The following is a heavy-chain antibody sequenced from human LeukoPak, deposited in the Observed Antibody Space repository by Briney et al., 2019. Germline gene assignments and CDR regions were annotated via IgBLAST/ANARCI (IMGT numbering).Heavy chain of an antibody. Sequence: SSETLSLTCTVSGGSISSYYWSWIRQPPGKGLEWIGYIYYSGSTNYNPSLKSRVTISVDTSKNQFSLKLSSVTAADTAVYYCARGSHTYYDFWSGYPNWFDPWGQVTLVTVSS. V-gene: IGHV4-59*01. J-gene: IGHJ5*02. CDR1: GGSISSYY. CDR2: IYYSGST. D-gene: IGHD3-3*01. CDR3: ARGSHTYYDFWSGYPNWFDP.